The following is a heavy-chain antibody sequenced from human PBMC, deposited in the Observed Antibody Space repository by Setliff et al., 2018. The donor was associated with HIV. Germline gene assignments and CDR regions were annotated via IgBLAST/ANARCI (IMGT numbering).Heavy chain of an antibody. V-gene: IGHV1-18*01. D-gene: IGHD6-13*01. Sequence: ASVKVSCKASGYTFTSYGISWVRQASGQGLEWMGWISGYSGHTSYAQKIQGRVTMTTDTSTSTAYMELRSLRSDDTAVYFCAREHSTTWPYFDFWGQGTLVTVSS. CDR2: ISGYSGHT. CDR1: GYTFTSYG. CDR3: AREHSTTWPYFDF. J-gene: IGHJ4*02.